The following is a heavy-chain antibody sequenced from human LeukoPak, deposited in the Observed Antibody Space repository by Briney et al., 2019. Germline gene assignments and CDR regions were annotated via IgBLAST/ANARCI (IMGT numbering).Heavy chain of an antibody. Sequence: PSQTLSLTCTVSGGSISSGSYYWSWIRQPAGKGLEWIGRIYTSGSTNYNPSLKSRVTISVDTSKNQFSLKLSSVTAADTAVFYCARGLYGSGSYPFDSWGQGTLVTVSS. CDR2: IYTSGST. J-gene: IGHJ4*02. V-gene: IGHV4-61*02. D-gene: IGHD3-10*01. CDR3: ARGLYGSGSYPFDS. CDR1: GGSISSGSYY.